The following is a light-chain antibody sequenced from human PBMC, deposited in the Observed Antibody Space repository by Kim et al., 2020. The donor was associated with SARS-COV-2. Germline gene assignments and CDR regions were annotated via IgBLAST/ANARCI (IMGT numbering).Light chain of an antibody. CDR3: QLQKRNVYT. J-gene: IGKJ2*01. CDR1: QTIGTW. Sequence: DIQMTQSPSTLSASVGDRVTITCRASQTIGTWLAWYQQKPAKAPKLLIHGASSLQSGVPSRFSGSGYGTEFSLTISSLQPDDFATYYCQLQKRNVYTFGQGTKVDIK. V-gene: IGKV1-5*01. CDR2: GAS.